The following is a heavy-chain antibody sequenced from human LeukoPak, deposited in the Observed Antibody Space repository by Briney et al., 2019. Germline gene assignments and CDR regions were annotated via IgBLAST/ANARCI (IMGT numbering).Heavy chain of an antibody. CDR3: ARDATRDYYDSSGYSDY. CDR1: GFIFSDYY. CDR2: IRSSGSTI. V-gene: IGHV3-11*01. D-gene: IGHD3-22*01. J-gene: IGHJ4*02. Sequence: PGGSLRLSCAASGFIFSDYYMSWLRQAPGKGLEWVSYIRSSGSTIYYADSVKGRFTISRDNAKNSLYLQMNSLRAEDTAVYYCARDATRDYYDSSGYSDYWGQGTLVTVS.